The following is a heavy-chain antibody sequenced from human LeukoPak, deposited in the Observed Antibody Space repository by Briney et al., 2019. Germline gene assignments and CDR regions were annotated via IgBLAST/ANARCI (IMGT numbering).Heavy chain of an antibody. CDR3: AXXXXXXXXASGKTDY. CDR2: ISAYNGNT. J-gene: IGHJ4*02. CDR1: GYTFTSYG. D-gene: IGHD3-10*01. V-gene: IGHV1-18*01. Sequence: ASVKVSCKASGYTFTSYGISWVRQAPGQGLEWMGWISAYNGNTNYAQKLQDRVTMTTDTTTSTAYMELRSLRSDDTAMYYCAXXXXXXXXASGKTDYWGQGTLVTVSX.